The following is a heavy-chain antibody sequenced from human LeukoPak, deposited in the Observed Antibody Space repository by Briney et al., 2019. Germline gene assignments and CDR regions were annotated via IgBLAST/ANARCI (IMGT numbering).Heavy chain of an antibody. CDR3: ARNYYDSSGQSY. Sequence: ETLSLTCAVYGGSFSGYYMSWVRQAPGKGLEWVSVIYSGGSTYYADSLKGRFTISRDNSKNTLYLQMNSLRAEDTAVYYCARNYYDSSGQSYWGQGTLVTVSS. V-gene: IGHV3-66*01. J-gene: IGHJ4*02. D-gene: IGHD3-22*01. CDR2: IYSGGST. CDR1: GGSFSGYY.